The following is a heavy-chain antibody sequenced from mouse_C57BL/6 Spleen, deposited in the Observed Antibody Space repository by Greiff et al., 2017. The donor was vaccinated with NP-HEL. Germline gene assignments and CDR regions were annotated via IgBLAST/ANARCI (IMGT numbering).Heavy chain of an antibody. CDR3: NPTTVEEDYAMDY. D-gene: IGHD1-1*01. J-gene: IGHJ4*01. Sequence: EVKVEESGGGLVQPGGSMKLSCAASGFTFSDAWMDWVRQSPEKGLEWVAEIRNKANNHATYYAESVKGRFTISRDDSKSSVYLQMNSLRAEDTGIYYCNPTTVEEDYAMDYWGQGTSVTVSS. CDR2: IRNKANNHAT. V-gene: IGHV6-6*01. CDR1: GFTFSDAW.